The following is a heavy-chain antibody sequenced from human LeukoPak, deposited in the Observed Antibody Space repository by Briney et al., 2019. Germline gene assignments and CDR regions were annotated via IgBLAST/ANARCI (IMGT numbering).Heavy chain of an antibody. Sequence: PGGSLRLSCAASGFTFSGSAMHWVRQASGKGLEWVGRIRSKANSYATAYAASVKGRFTISRDDSKNTAYLQMNSLKTEDTAVYYCTDLWFGVQGNLGYWGQGTLVTVSS. D-gene: IGHD3-10*01. CDR1: GFTFSGSA. CDR3: TDLWFGVQGNLGY. CDR2: IRSKANSYAT. V-gene: IGHV3-73*01. J-gene: IGHJ4*02.